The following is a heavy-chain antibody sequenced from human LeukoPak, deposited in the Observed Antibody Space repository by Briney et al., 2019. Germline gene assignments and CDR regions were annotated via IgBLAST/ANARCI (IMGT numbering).Heavy chain of an antibody. CDR2: ISVSGGST. CDR3: ASRIAASITHYYYYYMDV. J-gene: IGHJ6*03. Sequence: GGSLRLACAASGFTFSNYAMSWVRQAPGKGLEWVSAISVSGGSTYHAHSVKGRFTISRDNSNNTLYLKITSLRAEDTAVYYCASRIAASITHYYYYYMDVWGKGTTVTVSS. V-gene: IGHV3-23*01. CDR1: GFTFSNYA. D-gene: IGHD6-13*01.